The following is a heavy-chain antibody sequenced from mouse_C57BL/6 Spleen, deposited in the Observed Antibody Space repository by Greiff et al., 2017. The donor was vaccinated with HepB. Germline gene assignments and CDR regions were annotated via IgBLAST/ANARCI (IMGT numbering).Heavy chain of an antibody. J-gene: IGHJ2*01. D-gene: IGHD2-5*01. CDR1: GYTFTSYW. CDR3: ARRDSNYGFDY. CDR2: IDPSDSYT. Sequence: QVQLQQPGAELVMPGASVKLSCKASGYTFTSYWMHWVKQRPGQGLEWIGEIDPSDSYTNYNQKFKGKSTLTVDKSSSTAYRQLSSLTSEDSAVYYCARRDSNYGFDYWGQGTTLTVSS. V-gene: IGHV1-69*01.